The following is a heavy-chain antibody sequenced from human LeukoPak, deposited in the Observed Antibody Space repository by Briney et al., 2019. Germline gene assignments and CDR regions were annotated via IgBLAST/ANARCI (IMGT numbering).Heavy chain of an antibody. CDR3: AKDEDYYYYMDV. CDR1: GFTFSGYG. Sequence: GGSLRLSCAASGFTFSGYGMHWVRQAPGKGLEWVAFIRYDGSNKYYADSVKGRFTISRDNSKNTLYLQMNSLRAEDTAVYYCAKDEDYYYYMDVWAKGTTVTISS. J-gene: IGHJ6*03. CDR2: IRYDGSNK. V-gene: IGHV3-30*02.